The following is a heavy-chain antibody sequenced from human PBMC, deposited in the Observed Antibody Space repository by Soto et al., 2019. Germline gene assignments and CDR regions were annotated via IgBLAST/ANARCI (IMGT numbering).Heavy chain of an antibody. J-gene: IGHJ4*02. CDR2: INQDGSQT. V-gene: IGHV3-7*01. CDR3: SRSLNY. CDR1: GFPFSTSW. Sequence: EVQLEQSGGGLVQPGGSLRLSCAASGFPFSTSWMDWVCQAPGRGPEWVANINQDGSQTYYVDSVKGRFTVSRDNADKSVYLQMNNLTVEDTAVYFCSRSLNYWGQATLVTVSS.